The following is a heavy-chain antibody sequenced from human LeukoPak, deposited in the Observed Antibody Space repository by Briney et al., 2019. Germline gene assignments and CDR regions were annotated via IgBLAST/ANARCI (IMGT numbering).Heavy chain of an antibody. CDR2: INHSGST. J-gene: IGHJ3*02. CDR1: GGSFSGYY. V-gene: IGHV4-34*01. CDR3: ARGRADNNTFDI. D-gene: IGHD1-14*01. Sequence: SETLSLTCAVYGGSFSGYYWSWIRQPPGKGLEWIGEINHSGSTNYNPSLKSRVTISVDTSKNQFSLKLISVTAADTAVYYCARGRADNNTFDIWGQGTMVTVSS.